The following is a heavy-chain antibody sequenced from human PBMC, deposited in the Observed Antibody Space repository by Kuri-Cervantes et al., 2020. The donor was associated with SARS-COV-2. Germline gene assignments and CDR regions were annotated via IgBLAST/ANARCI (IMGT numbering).Heavy chain of an antibody. Sequence: SGPTLVKPTQTLTLTCTFSGFSLSTSGVGVGWIRQPPGKALEWLALIYWDDDKRYSPSLKSRLTITKDTSKNQVVLTMTNMDPVDTATYYCARMYYYGSGSRLNYYYYYGMDVWGQGTTVTVSS. D-gene: IGHD3-10*01. V-gene: IGHV2-5*02. J-gene: IGHJ6*02. CDR1: GFSLSTSGVG. CDR3: ARMYYYGSGSRLNYYYYYGMDV. CDR2: IYWDDDK.